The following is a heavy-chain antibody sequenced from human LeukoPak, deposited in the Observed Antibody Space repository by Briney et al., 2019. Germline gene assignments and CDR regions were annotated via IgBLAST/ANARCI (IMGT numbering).Heavy chain of an antibody. CDR3: AKCDSSGFWGGYTYFFDY. CDR2: ISSSSSYI. CDR1: GFTFSTYS. V-gene: IGHV3-21*01. J-gene: IGHJ4*02. D-gene: IGHD3-3*01. Sequence: GGSMRLSCVASGFTFSTYSMNWVRQAPGRGLGWVSSISSSSSYIYYADSVKGRFTISRDNAKNSLYLQMNSLRAEDTAVYYCAKCDSSGFWGGYTYFFDYWGQGTLVTVSS.